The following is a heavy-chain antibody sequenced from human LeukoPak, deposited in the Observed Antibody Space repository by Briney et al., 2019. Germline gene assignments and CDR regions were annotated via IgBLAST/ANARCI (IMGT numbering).Heavy chain of an antibody. Sequence: SEKVSCKDSGGTFSSYAISWVRQAPGQGLEWMGGIIPIFGTANYAQKFQGRVTITADESTSTAYMELSSLRSEDTAVYYCARAPSYYYDSSGYYYDYWGQGTLVTVSS. J-gene: IGHJ4*02. V-gene: IGHV1-69*13. CDR1: GGTFSSYA. CDR3: ARAPSYYYDSSGYYYDY. D-gene: IGHD3-22*01. CDR2: IIPIFGTA.